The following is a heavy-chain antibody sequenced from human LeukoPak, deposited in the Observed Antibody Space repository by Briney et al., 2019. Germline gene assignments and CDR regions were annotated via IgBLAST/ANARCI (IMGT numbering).Heavy chain of an antibody. D-gene: IGHD4-23*01. V-gene: IGHV3-30*04. J-gene: IGHJ4*02. Sequence: GGSLRLSCAASGFTFSSYAMHWVRQAPGKGLEWVAVISYDGSNKYYADSVKGRFTISRDNSKNTLYLQMNSLRAEDTAVYYCARDHSLGVDYGGNLAPPHFDYWGQGTLVTVSS. CDR1: GFTFSSYA. CDR3: ARDHSLGVDYGGNLAPPHFDY. CDR2: ISYDGSNK.